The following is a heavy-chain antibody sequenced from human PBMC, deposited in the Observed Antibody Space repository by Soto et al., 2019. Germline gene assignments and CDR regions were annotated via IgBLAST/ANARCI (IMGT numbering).Heavy chain of an antibody. V-gene: IGHV3-23*01. CDR3: AKETAARRGDFDY. CDR2: ISGSGGVT. CDR1: GFTFSNYA. J-gene: IGHJ4*02. D-gene: IGHD6-6*01. Sequence: GGSLRLSCVASGFTFSNYAMSWVRQAPGKGLEWVSGISGSGGVTYYVDSVKGRFTISRDNSKNTLYLQMNSLSAEDTAVYYCAKETAARRGDFDYWGQGTLVTVSS.